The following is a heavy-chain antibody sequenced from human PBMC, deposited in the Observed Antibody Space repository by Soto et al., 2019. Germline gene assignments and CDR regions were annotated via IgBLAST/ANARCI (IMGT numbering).Heavy chain of an antibody. CDR1: GFTFSSYA. CDR2: ISYDGSNK. J-gene: IGHJ3*02. V-gene: IGHV3-30-3*01. CDR3: ERDGKSYYDSSGYSHDAFDI. Sequence: RGSLRLSCSASGFTFSSYAMHWVRQAPGKGLEWVAVISYDGSNKYYADSVKGRFTISRDNSKNTLYLQMNSLRAEDTAVYYCERDGKSYYDSSGYSHDAFDIWGQGKVV. D-gene: IGHD3-22*01.